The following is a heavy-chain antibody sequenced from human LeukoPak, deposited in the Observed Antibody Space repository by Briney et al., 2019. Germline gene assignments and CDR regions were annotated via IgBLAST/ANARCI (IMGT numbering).Heavy chain of an antibody. Sequence: SETLSLTCTVSGGSISSGDYYWSWIRQSPGKGLEWIGYIYYSGSTYYNPSLKSRVTISVDTSKNQFSLKLSSVTAADTAAYYCARDKGYGGNPRTPFFDYWGQGTLVTVPS. CDR2: IYYSGST. D-gene: IGHD4-23*01. CDR3: ARDKGYGGNPRTPFFDY. V-gene: IGHV4-30-4*01. J-gene: IGHJ4*02. CDR1: GGSISSGDYY.